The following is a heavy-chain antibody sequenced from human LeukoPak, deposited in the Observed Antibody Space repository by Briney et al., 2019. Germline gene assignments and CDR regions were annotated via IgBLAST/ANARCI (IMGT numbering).Heavy chain of an antibody. D-gene: IGHD2-21*02. Sequence: GGSLRLSCAASGFTFSSYGMHWVRQAPGKGLEWVAVISYDGSNKYYADSVKCRFTISRDNSKNTLYLQMNSLRAEDTAVYYCAKSPIVVVTAIPYYFDYWGQGTLVTVSS. CDR2: ISYDGSNK. CDR1: GFTFSSYG. J-gene: IGHJ4*02. CDR3: AKSPIVVVTAIPYYFDY. V-gene: IGHV3-30*18.